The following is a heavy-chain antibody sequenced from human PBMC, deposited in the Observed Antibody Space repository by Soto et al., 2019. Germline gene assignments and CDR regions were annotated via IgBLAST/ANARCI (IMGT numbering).Heavy chain of an antibody. Sequence: TLSLTCTVSGGSISSGDYYWSWIRQPPGKGLEWIGYIYYSGSTYYNPSLKSRVTISVDTSKNQFSLKLSSVTAADTAVYYCARDYPGSGTNRRFDTWGQGTLVTVSS. D-gene: IGHD3-3*01. V-gene: IGHV4-30-4*01. CDR3: ARDYPGSGTNRRFDT. CDR2: IYYSGST. J-gene: IGHJ5*02. CDR1: GGSISSGDYY.